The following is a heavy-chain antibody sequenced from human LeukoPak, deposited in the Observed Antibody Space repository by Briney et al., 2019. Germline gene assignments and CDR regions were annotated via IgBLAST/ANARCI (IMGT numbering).Heavy chain of an antibody. V-gene: IGHV3-7*01. CDR3: ARDPVEWEQLLDY. Sequence: GGSLRLSCAASGFIFSNYWMGWVRQAPGKRPEWVANMNKGRSEKYYADSVKGRFTISRDNARNSVYLQMNSLRVEDTAVYYCARDPVEWEQLLDYWGQGTLVTVSS. J-gene: IGHJ4*02. CDR1: GFIFSNYW. D-gene: IGHD1-26*01. CDR2: MNKGRSEK.